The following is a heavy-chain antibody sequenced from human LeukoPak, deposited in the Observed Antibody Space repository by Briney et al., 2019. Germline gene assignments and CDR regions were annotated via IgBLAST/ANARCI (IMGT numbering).Heavy chain of an antibody. D-gene: IGHD3-22*01. V-gene: IGHV3-33*01. CDR2: VWSDGSDQ. CDR3: AREHSDSSGYEIDYFDY. Sequence: LGGSLRLSCVASGFAFSGYGMHWVRQTPGKGLEWVAVVWSDGSDQRYADSVKGRFTISRDNARNSLYLQMDSLRAEDTAVYYCAREHSDSSGYEIDYFDYWGQGTLVTVSS. J-gene: IGHJ4*02. CDR1: GFAFSGYG.